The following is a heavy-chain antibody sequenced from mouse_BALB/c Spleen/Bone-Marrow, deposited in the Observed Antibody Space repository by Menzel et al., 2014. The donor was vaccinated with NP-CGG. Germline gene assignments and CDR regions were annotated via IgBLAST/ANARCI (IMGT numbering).Heavy chain of an antibody. Sequence: VQLQQSGAELVMPGASVKMSCKASGYTFTDYWMHWVKQRPGQGLEWIGAIDTSDSYTSYNQKFKGKATLTVDESSSTAYMQLGSLTSEDSAVYYCARGDWDDAYWGQGTLVTVSA. D-gene: IGHD4-1*01. V-gene: IGHV1-69*01. J-gene: IGHJ3*01. CDR3: ARGDWDDAY. CDR2: IDTSDSYT. CDR1: GYTFTDYW.